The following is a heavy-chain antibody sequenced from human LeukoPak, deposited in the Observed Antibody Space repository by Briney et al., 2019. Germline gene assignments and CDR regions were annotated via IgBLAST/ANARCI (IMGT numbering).Heavy chain of an antibody. CDR2: ISGSGGST. D-gene: IGHD3-9*01. CDR3: AKDPAAFSNYDILTGYYKSSTDY. V-gene: IGHV3-23*01. J-gene: IGHJ4*02. Sequence: TGGSLRLSCAASGFTFSSYAMSWVRQAPGKGLEWVSAISGSGGSTYYADSVKGRFTISRDNSKNTLYLQMNSLRAEDTAVYYCAKDPAAFSNYDILTGYYKSSTDYWGQGTLVTVSS. CDR1: GFTFSSYA.